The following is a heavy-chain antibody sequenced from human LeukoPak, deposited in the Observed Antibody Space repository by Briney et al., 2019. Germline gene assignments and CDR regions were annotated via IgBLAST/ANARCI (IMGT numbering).Heavy chain of an antibody. Sequence: GGSLRLSCAASGFTFSSYAMSWVRQAPGKGLEWVSTISGSGGTTYYADSVKGRFTISRDNPKNTLYLQMNSLRTEDTARYYCANFYGDYGLDYWGQGTLVTVSS. CDR3: ANFYGDYGLDY. D-gene: IGHD4-17*01. CDR2: ISGSGGTT. CDR1: GFTFSSYA. J-gene: IGHJ4*02. V-gene: IGHV3-23*01.